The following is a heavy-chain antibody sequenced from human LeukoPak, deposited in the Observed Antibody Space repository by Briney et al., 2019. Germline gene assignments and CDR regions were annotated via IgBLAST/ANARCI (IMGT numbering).Heavy chain of an antibody. Sequence: SETLSLTCTVSGDSISSSTSSTTYYWGWIRQPPGKGLEWIGSITYSGATHYNESLKSRVTISVDTSRNQFSLKLSSVTAADTAVYYCARGPNAIRFSYYYYYMDVWGKGTTVTVSS. D-gene: IGHD3-3*01. CDR3: ARGPNAIRFSYYYYYMDV. CDR1: GDSISSSTSSTTYY. CDR2: ITYSGAT. J-gene: IGHJ6*03. V-gene: IGHV4-39*07.